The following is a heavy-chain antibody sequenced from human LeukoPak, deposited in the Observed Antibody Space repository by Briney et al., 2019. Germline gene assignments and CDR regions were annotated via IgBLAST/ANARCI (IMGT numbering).Heavy chain of an antibody. CDR1: GGSISSYY. CDR3: ARQSDASFGWDF. D-gene: IGHD3-3*01. CDR2: IYYSGST. V-gene: IGHV4-59*01. Sequence: SETLSLTCTVSGGSISSYYWSWIRQPPGKGLEWIGYIYYSGSTNYNPSLKSRVTISVDTSKNQFSLKLTSVTAADTAVYYCARQSDASFGWDFWGQGTLVTVSS. J-gene: IGHJ4*02.